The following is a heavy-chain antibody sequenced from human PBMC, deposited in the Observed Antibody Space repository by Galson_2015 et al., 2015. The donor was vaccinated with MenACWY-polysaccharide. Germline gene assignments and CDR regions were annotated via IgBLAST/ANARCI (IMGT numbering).Heavy chain of an antibody. J-gene: IGHJ5*02. Sequence: SLRLSCAASGFTLSGYWMSWVRQAPGKGLEWVANIKQDGSGNYYVDSVKGRITISRDNAKNSLYLQMNSLRAEDTAVYYCARGQKTLGPWGQGTLVTVSS. CDR1: GFTLSGYW. CDR3: ARGQKTLGP. V-gene: IGHV3-7*04. CDR2: IKQDGSGN.